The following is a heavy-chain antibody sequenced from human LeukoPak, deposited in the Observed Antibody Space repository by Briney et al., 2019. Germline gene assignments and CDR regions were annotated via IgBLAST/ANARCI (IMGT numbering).Heavy chain of an antibody. V-gene: IGHV4-4*07. CDR1: GGPISSYY. Sequence: PSETLSLTCTVSGGPISSYYWSWLRQRAGKGLEWIGRLYTCGNTNYNPSLKSRVTVSVDPSKNQFCLKMSSVTAADTAVYYCARGLCSGGSFYSEHYYYGMDVWGQGTTVTVSS. J-gene: IGHJ6*01. D-gene: IGHD2-15*01. CDR3: ARGLCSGGSFYSEHYYYGMDV. CDR2: LYTCGNT.